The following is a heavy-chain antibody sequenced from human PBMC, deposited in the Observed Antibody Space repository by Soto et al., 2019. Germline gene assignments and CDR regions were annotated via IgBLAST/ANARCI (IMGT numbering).Heavy chain of an antibody. CDR2: ISGRGDYI. CDR3: GKTGYKVTARYFYY. D-gene: IGHD2-21*02. CDR1: GFTFGSQA. V-gene: IGHV3-23*01. J-gene: IGHJ4*02. Sequence: EVQLLESGGGLEQPGRSLRLSYAASGFTFGSQAMSWVRQAPGQGLEWVSGISGRGDYIYYADSVKGRFTISRDNSKDMLYLQMNRLRGEDTAVYYCGKTGYKVTARYFYYWGQGTLVPVSS.